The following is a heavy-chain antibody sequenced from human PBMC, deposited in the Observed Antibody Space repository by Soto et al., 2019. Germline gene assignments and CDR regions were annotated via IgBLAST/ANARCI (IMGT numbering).Heavy chain of an antibody. V-gene: IGHV3-74*01. J-gene: IGHJ5*02. Sequence: GGSLRLSCAAPGFTFSSYWMHWVRQAPGKGLVWVSHINSDGSSTTYADSVKGRFTISRDNAKNTLYLQMNSLRAEDTAVYYCTKLPWADYGGIFAPWGQGTLVTVSS. CDR3: TKLPWADYGGIFAP. D-gene: IGHD4-17*01. CDR1: GFTFSSYW. CDR2: INSDGSST.